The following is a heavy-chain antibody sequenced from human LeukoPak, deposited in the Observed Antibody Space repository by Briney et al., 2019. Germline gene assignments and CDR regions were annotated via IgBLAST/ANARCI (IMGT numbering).Heavy chain of an antibody. CDR1: GYTFTGYY. V-gene: IGHV1-2*06. D-gene: IGHD3-16*01. CDR2: INPNSGGT. CDR3: AGGVLHGGGNWFDP. J-gene: IGHJ5*02. Sequence: ASVKVSCKTSGYTFTGYYMHWLRQAPGQGLEWMGRINPNSGGTYYAQKFRSRVTMTRDTSISTGYMELASLISDDTAVYYCAGGVLHGGGNWFDPWGQGTLVTVSS.